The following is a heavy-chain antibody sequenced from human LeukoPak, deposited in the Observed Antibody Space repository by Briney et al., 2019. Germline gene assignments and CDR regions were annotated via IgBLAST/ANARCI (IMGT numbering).Heavy chain of an antibody. CDR3: AKESHNYYYYHMDA. Sequence: GGSLRLSCAASGFTFSSYGMHWVRQAPGKGLEWVAVIWYDGSNKYYADSVKGRFTISRDNPKNTLYLQMNSLRAEGTALYYCAKESHNYYYYHMDAWGKGTTVTVSS. V-gene: IGHV3-30*02. CDR2: IWYDGSNK. CDR1: GFTFSSYG. J-gene: IGHJ6*03.